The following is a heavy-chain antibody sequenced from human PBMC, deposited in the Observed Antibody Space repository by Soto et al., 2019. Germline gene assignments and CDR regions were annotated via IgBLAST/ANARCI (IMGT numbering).Heavy chain of an antibody. Sequence: SETLSLTCAVSGCSITSLNWWSWVRQPPGKGLEWIGEIHHSGSTNYNPSLKSRVTISVDKSKNQFSLKLSSVTAADTAVYYCARVGITGTTLAAFDIWGQGTMVT. J-gene: IGHJ3*02. CDR2: IHHSGST. V-gene: IGHV4-4*02. CDR1: GCSITSLNW. CDR3: ARVGITGTTLAAFDI. D-gene: IGHD1-20*01.